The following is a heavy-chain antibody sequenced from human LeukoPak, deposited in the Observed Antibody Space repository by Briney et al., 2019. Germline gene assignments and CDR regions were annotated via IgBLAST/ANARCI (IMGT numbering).Heavy chain of an antibody. CDR2: ISGSGGST. V-gene: IGHV3-23*01. CDR1: GFTFISYG. D-gene: IGHD4-17*01. Sequence: GGSLRLSCAASGFTFISYGMSWVRQAPGKGLEWVSAISGSGGSTYYEDSVKGRFTISRDNPKNTLYLQMNSLRVEDTAVYYRAKDFRAEYDYGDYGTLNYWGQGTLVSVSS. J-gene: IGHJ4*02. CDR3: AKDFRAEYDYGDYGTLNY.